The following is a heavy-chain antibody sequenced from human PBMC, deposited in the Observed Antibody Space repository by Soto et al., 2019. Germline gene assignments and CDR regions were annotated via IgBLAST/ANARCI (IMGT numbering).Heavy chain of an antibody. D-gene: IGHD3-9*01. CDR2: ISYDGSNK. CDR3: AKDYWYYDILTGYYNSTLFDY. CDR1: GFTFSSYG. J-gene: IGHJ4*02. V-gene: IGHV3-30*18. Sequence: QVQLVESGGGVVQPGRSLRLSCAASGFTFSSYGMHWVRQAPGKGLEWVAVISYDGSNKYYADSVKGRFTISRDNSKNTLYLQMNSLRAEDTAVYYCAKDYWYYDILTGYYNSTLFDYWGQGTLVTVSS.